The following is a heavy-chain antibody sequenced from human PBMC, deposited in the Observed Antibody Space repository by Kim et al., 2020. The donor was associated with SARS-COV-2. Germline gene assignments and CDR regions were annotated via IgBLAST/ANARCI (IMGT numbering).Heavy chain of an antibody. D-gene: IGHD2-2*01. V-gene: IGHV1-69*02. J-gene: IGHJ4*02. Sequence: KFQGRVTITADKSTSTAYMELSSLRSEDTAVYYCASGLVVPAAMAYYFDYWGQGTLVTVSS. CDR3: ASGLVVPAAMAYYFDY.